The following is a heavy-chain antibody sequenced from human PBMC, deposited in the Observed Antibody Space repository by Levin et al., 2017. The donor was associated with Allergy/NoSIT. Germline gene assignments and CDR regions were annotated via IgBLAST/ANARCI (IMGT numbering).Heavy chain of an antibody. V-gene: IGHV3-7*01. D-gene: IGHD3-10*01. CDR3: AREGAWRPITMVRGPPGAYYYYYMDV. CDR2: IKQDGSEK. J-gene: IGHJ6*03. CDR1: GFTFSSYW. Sequence: PGGSLRLSCAASGFTFSSYWMSWVRQAPGKGLEWVANIKQDGSEKYYVDSVKGRFTISRDNAKNTLYLQMNSLRAEDTAAYYCAREGAWRPITMVRGPPGAYYYYYMDVWGKGTTVTVSS.